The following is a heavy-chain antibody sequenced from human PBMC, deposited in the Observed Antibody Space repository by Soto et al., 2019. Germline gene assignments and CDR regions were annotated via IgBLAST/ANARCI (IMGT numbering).Heavy chain of an antibody. Sequence: PSETLSPTCTVSGGSISSGNYYWSWIRQSPGKGLEWIGYIYSTGSSYYNPSLRSRVSMSVDTSKNQFSLNLSSVTAADTAVYYCAKGGSSYSDPLDDWGQGTLVTVSS. J-gene: IGHJ4*02. CDR2: IYSTGSS. CDR1: GGSISSGNYY. CDR3: AKGGSSYSDPLDD. D-gene: IGHD6-6*01. V-gene: IGHV4-30-4*01.